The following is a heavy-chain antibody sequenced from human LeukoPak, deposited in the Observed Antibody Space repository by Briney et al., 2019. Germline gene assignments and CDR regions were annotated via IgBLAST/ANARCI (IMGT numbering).Heavy chain of an antibody. CDR2: INSDGSST. V-gene: IGHV3-74*01. CDR1: GFTFSSYW. J-gene: IGHJ4*02. Sequence: GGSLRLSCAASGFTFSSYWMHWVRQAPGKGLVWVSRINSDGSSTSYADSVKGRFTISRDNAKNTLYLEMNSLRAEDTAVYYCARAGSFWHYFYWGQGTLVTVSS. D-gene: IGHD1-7*01. CDR3: ARAGSFWHYFY.